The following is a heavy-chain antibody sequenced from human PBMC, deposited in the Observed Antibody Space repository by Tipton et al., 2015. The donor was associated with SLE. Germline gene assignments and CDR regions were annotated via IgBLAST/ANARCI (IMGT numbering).Heavy chain of an antibody. V-gene: IGHV4-39*07. J-gene: IGHJ3*02. CDR2: IYHSGST. D-gene: IGHD1-7*01. Sequence: TLSLTCTVSGGSISSSSYYWGWIRQPPGKGLEWIGSIYHSGSTYYNPSLKSRVTISVDTSKNLFSLKLSSVTAADTAVYYCASGTTANAFDIWGQGTMATVSS. CDR3: ASGTTANAFDI. CDR1: GGSISSSSYY.